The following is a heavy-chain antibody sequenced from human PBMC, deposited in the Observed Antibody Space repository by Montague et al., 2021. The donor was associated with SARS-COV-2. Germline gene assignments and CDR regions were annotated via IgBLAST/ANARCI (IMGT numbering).Heavy chain of an antibody. D-gene: IGHD4-11*01. J-gene: IGHJ4*02. Sequence: CAISGDSVSRNSAAWNWIRQSPSRGLEWLGRTYYRSKWYNDYAVSVKSRITINPDTSKNQNSLHLHSVTPEDTDVYYCSRTSDSSDYWGQGTMVTVSS. CDR1: GDSVSRNSAA. CDR2: TYYRSKWYN. CDR3: SRTSDSSDY. V-gene: IGHV6-1*01.